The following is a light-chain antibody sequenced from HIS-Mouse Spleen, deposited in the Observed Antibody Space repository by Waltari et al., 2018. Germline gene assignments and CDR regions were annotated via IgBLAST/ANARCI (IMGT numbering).Light chain of an antibody. J-gene: IGKJ1*01. Sequence: DIQLTQSPSFLSASVGDRVTITCRASQGISSYLAWYQQKPGNAPKLLIYAASTLQSGVPSRFSGSGSGKEFTLTISSLQPEDFATYYCQQLNSYPPTFGQGTKVEIK. CDR1: QGISSY. CDR2: AAS. V-gene: IGKV1-9*01. CDR3: QQLNSYPPT.